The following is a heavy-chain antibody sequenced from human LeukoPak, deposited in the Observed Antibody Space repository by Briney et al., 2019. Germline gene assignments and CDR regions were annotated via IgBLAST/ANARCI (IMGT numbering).Heavy chain of an antibody. V-gene: IGHV1-18*04. D-gene: IGHD5-12*01. Sequence: GASMKVSCKASGYTFTSYGTSWVRQAPGQGLEWMGWISAYNGNTNYAQKLQGRVTMTTDTSTSTAYMELRSLRSDDTAVYYCARVNSRLAVSGYGHYDYWGQGTLVTVSS. CDR2: ISAYNGNT. CDR3: ARVNSRLAVSGYGHYDY. CDR1: GYTFTSYG. J-gene: IGHJ4*02.